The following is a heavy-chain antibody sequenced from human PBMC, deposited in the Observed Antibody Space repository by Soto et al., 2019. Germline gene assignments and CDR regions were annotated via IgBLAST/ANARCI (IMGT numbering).Heavy chain of an antibody. CDR1: GFTFSSYG. Sequence: QVQLVESGGGVVQPGRSLRLSCAASGFTFSSYGMHWVRQAPGEGLEWVAVIWYDGSNKYYADSVKGRFTIPRDNSKNTLYLQMNSLRAEDTAVYYCARDGYCSGGSCYSVPVFDYWGQGTLVTVSS. J-gene: IGHJ4*02. V-gene: IGHV3-33*01. D-gene: IGHD2-15*01. CDR3: ARDGYCSGGSCYSVPVFDY. CDR2: IWYDGSNK.